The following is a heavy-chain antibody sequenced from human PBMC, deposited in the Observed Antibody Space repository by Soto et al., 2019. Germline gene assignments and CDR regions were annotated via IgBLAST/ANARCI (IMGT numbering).Heavy chain of an antibody. D-gene: IGHD3-10*01. Sequence: SETLSLTCTVSGGSVSSSSYYWGWIRQPPGKGLEWIGSIYYSGSTYYNPSLKSRVTISVDTSKNQFSLKLSSVTAADTAVYYCARRRGETYDYGSGKAFDIWGQGKMVTVSS. CDR3: ARRRGETYDYGSGKAFDI. V-gene: IGHV4-39*01. CDR2: IYYSGST. J-gene: IGHJ3*02. CDR1: GGSVSSSSYY.